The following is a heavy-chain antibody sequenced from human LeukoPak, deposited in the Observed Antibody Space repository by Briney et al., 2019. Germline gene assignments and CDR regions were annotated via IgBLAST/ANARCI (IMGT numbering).Heavy chain of an antibody. CDR2: ISGSGDNT. J-gene: IGHJ6*02. CDR3: AKDLKYYDFWSGLYENYYYYYGMDV. D-gene: IGHD3-3*01. Sequence: GGSLRLSCAASGFTFSSYAMSWVRQAPGKGLEWVSGISGSGDNTYYADSVKGRFTISRDNSKNTLYVQVNSLGTEDTAVYYCAKDLKYYDFWSGLYENYYYYYGMDVWGQGTTVTVSS. V-gene: IGHV3-23*01. CDR1: GFTFSSYA.